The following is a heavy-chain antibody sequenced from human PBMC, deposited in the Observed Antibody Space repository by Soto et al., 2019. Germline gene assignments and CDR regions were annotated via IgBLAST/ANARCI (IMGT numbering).Heavy chain of an antibody. CDR3: ARGRIAARPNWFDP. CDR1: GFTFSSYS. D-gene: IGHD6-6*01. J-gene: IGHJ5*02. CDR2: ISSSSSYI. V-gene: IGHV3-21*01. Sequence: GGSLRLSCAASGFTFSSYSMNWVRQAPGKGLEWVSSISSSSSYIYYADSVKGRFTISRDNAKNSLYLQMNSLRAEDTAVYYCARGRIAARPNWFDPWGQGTLVTVSS.